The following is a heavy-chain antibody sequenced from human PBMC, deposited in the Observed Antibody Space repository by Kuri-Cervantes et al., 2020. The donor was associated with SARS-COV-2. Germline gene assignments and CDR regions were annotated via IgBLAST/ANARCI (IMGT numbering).Heavy chain of an antibody. CDR2: IYSGGST. V-gene: IGHV3-53*01. D-gene: IGHD2-15*01. Sequence: ETLSPTCTVSGGSISSHYMSWVRQTPGKGLEWVSVIYSGGSTYYADSVKGRFTISRDNSKNTLYLQMNSLRAEDTAVYYCAKLGGGILAPDIWGQGTMVTVSS. CDR1: GGSISSHY. J-gene: IGHJ3*02. CDR3: AKLGGGILAPDI.